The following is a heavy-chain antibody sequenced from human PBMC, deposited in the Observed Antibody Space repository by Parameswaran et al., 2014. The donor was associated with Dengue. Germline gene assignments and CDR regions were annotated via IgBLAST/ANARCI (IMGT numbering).Heavy chain of an antibody. Sequence: ASETLSLTCTVSGGSVSSGSYYWSWIRQPAGKGLEWIGYIYYSGSTNYNPSLKSRVTISVDTSKNQFSLKLSSVTAADTAVYYCATRPRSGSYSFDYWGQGTLVTVSS. D-gene: IGHD1-26*01. CDR3: ATRPRSGSYSFDY. CDR2: IYYSGST. J-gene: IGHJ4*02. CDR1: GGSVSSGSYY. V-gene: IGHV4-61*10.